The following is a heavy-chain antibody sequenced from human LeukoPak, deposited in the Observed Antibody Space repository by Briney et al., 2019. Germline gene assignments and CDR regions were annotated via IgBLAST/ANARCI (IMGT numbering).Heavy chain of an antibody. CDR1: GYTFTDYY. D-gene: IGHD3-22*01. CDR2: ISAYNGNI. CDR3: AREYYYEISGEYYYYYYMDV. V-gene: IGHV1-18*04. Sequence: ASLKVSCKTSGYTFTDYYMHWVRQAPGQGLEWMGWISAYNGNINYGQKFQGRVTMTTDTSTSTAYLELRSLRSDDTAVYYCAREYYYEISGEYYYYYYMDVWGKGTTVTVSS. J-gene: IGHJ6*03.